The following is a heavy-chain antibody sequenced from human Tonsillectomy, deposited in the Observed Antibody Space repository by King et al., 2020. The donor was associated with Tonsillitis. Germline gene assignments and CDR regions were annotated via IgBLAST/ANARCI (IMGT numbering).Heavy chain of an antibody. V-gene: IGHV1-69*04. CDR3: ARAPLYYGDHHYFDY. CDR2: IIPILGIA. CDR1: GGTFSSYA. D-gene: IGHD4-17*01. J-gene: IGHJ4*02. Sequence: QLVQSGAEVKKPGSSVKVSCKASGGTFSSYAISWVRQAPGQGLEWMGRIIPILGIANYAQKFQGRVTITADKSTSTAYMELSILRSEDTAVYYCARAPLYYGDHHYFDYWGQGTLVTVSS.